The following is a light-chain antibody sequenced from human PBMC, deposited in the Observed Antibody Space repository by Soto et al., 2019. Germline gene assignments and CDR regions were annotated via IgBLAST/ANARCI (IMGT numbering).Light chain of an antibody. J-gene: IGLJ2*01. CDR3: SSYTSSSTYVV. CDR2: EVS. CDR1: SSDVGSYNR. V-gene: IGLV2-18*02. Sequence: QSALTQPPSVSGSPGQSVTISCTGTSSDVGSYNRVSWYQQPPGTAPKLMIYEVSNRPSGVPDRFSGSKSGNTASLTISGLQAEDEADYYCSSYTSSSTYVVVGGGTQLTVL.